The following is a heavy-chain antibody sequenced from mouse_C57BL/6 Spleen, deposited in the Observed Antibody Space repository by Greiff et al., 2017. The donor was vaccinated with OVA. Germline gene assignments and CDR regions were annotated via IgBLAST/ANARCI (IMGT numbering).Heavy chain of an antibody. J-gene: IGHJ1*03. CDR3: ARGGDHWYFDV. V-gene: IGHV1-81*01. CDR2: IYPRSGNT. CDR1: GYTFTSYG. Sequence: QVQLQQSGAELARPGASVKLSCKASGYTFTSYGISWVKQRTGQGLEWIGEIYPRSGNTYYNEKFKGKATLNADKSSSTAYMELRSLTSEDSAVYFWARGGDHWYFDVWGTGTTVTVSS. D-gene: IGHD3-3*01.